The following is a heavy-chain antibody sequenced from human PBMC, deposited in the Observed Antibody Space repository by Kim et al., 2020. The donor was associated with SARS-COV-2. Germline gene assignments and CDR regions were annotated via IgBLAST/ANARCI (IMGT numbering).Heavy chain of an antibody. J-gene: IGHJ3*02. V-gene: IGHV3-48*02. D-gene: IGHD4-17*01. CDR1: GFVFSNYG. Sequence: GGSLRLSCAASGFVFSNYGMNWVRQAPGKGLEWVSFISYSSTTRLYADSVKGRFTVSRDNAKNSLYLEMNSLRDEDTAVYYCARDLDYGEAANALDIWGHGTMVTVSS. CDR2: ISYSSTTR. CDR3: ARDLDYGEAANALDI.